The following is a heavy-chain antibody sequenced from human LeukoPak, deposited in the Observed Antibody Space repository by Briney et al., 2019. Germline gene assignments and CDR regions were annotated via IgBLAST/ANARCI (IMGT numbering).Heavy chain of an antibody. CDR3: ARGKTVTGGDNWFDP. CDR1: GYTFTSYD. D-gene: IGHD1-14*01. CDR2: MDPNSGNT. Sequence: ASVKVSCKASGYTFTSYDINWVRQATGQGLEWMGWMDPNSGNTGYAQKFQGRVTITRNTSISTAYMELSSLRSEDTAVYYCARGKTVTGGDNWFDPWGQGTLVTVSS. J-gene: IGHJ5*02. V-gene: IGHV1-8*03.